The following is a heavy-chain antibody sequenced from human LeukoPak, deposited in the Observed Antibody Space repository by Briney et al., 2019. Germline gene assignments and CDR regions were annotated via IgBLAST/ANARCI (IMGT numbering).Heavy chain of an antibody. CDR1: GYTFTSYY. CDR2: ISAYNGNT. D-gene: IGHD2-21*01. CDR3: ARIPTLPPRAILYCDY. V-gene: IGHV1-18*04. Sequence: EASVKVSCKASGYTFTSYYMHWVRQAPGQGLEWMGWISAYNGNTNYAQKLQGRVTMTTDTSTSTAYMELRSLRSDDTAVYYCARIPTLPPRAILYCDYWGQGTLVTVSS. J-gene: IGHJ4*02.